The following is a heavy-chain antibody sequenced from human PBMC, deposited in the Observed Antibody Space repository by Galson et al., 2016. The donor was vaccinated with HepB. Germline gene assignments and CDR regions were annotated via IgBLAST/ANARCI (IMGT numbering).Heavy chain of an antibody. J-gene: IGHJ5*02. CDR1: GFTFNDYA. V-gene: IGHV3-23*01. CDR3: ANEEIITGTTHWFDP. CDR2: ISGSGRYT. D-gene: IGHD1-7*01. Sequence: SLRLSCAASGFTFNDYAMTWVRQAPGKGLEWVSAISGSGRYTYYTNSVRGRFTISRDNSKNTLYLQMHSLRADDTAVYHCANEEIITGTTHWFDPWGQGALVTVSS.